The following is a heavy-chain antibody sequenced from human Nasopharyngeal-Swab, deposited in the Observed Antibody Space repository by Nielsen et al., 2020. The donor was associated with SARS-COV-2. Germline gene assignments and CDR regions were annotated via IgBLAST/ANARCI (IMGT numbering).Heavy chain of an antibody. CDR1: GFSFGSYA. J-gene: IGHJ4*02. CDR3: VKDLLWFGDLSGDC. Sequence: GESLKISCAASGFSFGSYAMSWVRQAPGKGLEWVSAISGSGGTTYYADSVKGRFTVSRDNYRNVLYLQMDSLRAEDTAIYYCVKDLLWFGDLSGDCWGQGALVTVSS. V-gene: IGHV3-23*01. CDR2: ISGSGGTT. D-gene: IGHD3-10*01.